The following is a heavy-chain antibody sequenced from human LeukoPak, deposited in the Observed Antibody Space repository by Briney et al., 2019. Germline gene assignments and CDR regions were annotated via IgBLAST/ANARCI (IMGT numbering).Heavy chain of an antibody. CDR2: INRSGST. Sequence: PSETLSLTCAVYGGSFNGYYWTWIRQPPGKGLEWIGGINRSGSTNYNPSLKSRVTISVDTSKNQFSLRLSSVTAADAAVYYCARDDSSRPQSLWGRGTLVTVSS. D-gene: IGHD6-13*01. J-gene: IGHJ4*02. CDR3: ARDDSSRPQSL. CDR1: GGSFNGYY. V-gene: IGHV4-34*01.